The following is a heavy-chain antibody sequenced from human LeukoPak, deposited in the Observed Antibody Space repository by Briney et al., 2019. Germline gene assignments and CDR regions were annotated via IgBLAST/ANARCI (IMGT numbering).Heavy chain of an antibody. CDR2: IYYSGST. V-gene: IGHV4-59*13. CDR1: GGSISSYY. J-gene: IGHJ3*02. D-gene: IGHD7-27*01. CDR3: ARDKTGTDAFDI. Sequence: SETLSLTCTVSGGSISSYYWSWVRQPPGKGLEWIGYIYYSGSTNYSPSLKSRVTISVDTSKNQFSLKLSSVTAADTAVYYCARDKTGTDAFDIWGQGTMVTVSS.